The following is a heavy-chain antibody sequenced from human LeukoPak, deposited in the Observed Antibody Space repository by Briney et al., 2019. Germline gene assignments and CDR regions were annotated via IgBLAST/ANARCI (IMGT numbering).Heavy chain of an antibody. V-gene: IGHV3-9*01. J-gene: IGHJ4*02. CDR1: GFTFDDYA. CDR2: ISWNSGSI. CDR3: ARDAWRPSYYDDYGGLLN. Sequence: GGSLRLSCAASGFTFDDYAMHWVRQAPGKGLEWASGISWNSGSIGYADSVKGRFTISRDNAKNSLYLQMNSLRAEDTAVYYCARDAWRPSYYDDYGGLLNWGQGTLVTVSS. D-gene: IGHD3-22*01.